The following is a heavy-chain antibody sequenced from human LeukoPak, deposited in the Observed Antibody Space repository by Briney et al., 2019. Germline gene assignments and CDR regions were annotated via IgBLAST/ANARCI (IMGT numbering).Heavy chain of an antibody. V-gene: IGHV3-30*18. CDR1: GFTFSGYG. J-gene: IGHJ6*02. CDR2: ISYDGSNK. Sequence: PGRSLRLSCAASGFTFSGYGMHWVRQAPGKGLEWVAVISYDGSNKYYADSVKGRFTISRDNSKNTLYLQMNSLRAEDTAVYYCAKDLVVVPAARGPYYYGMDVWGQGTTVTVSS. CDR3: AKDLVVVPAARGPYYYGMDV. D-gene: IGHD2-2*01.